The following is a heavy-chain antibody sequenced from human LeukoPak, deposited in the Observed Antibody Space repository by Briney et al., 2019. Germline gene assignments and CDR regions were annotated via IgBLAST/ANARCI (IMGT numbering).Heavy chain of an antibody. CDR1: GFIFTSQA. D-gene: IGHD2-8*01. J-gene: IGHJ4*02. CDR3: ARNAGLDN. V-gene: IGHV3-23*01. CDR2: ITGSGAST. Sequence: GGSLRLSCAASGFIFTSQAMNWARQAPGKGLEWVATITGSGASTYYADSVKGRFTISRDNSKNTVDLQMLSLRVEDTALYYCARNAGLDNWGQGILVTVSS.